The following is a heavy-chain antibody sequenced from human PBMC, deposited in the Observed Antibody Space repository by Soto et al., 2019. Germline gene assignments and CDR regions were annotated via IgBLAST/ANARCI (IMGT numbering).Heavy chain of an antibody. V-gene: IGHV1-18*01. J-gene: IGHJ4*02. CDR2: ISAYNGNT. Sequence: QVQLVQSGAEVKKPGASVKVSCKASGYTFTSYGISWVRQAPGQGLEWMGWISAYNGNTNYAQKLQGRGTMTTDTSTSSAYMELRSLRSDDTAVYYCARAGRSDSSGLTFDYWGQGTLVTVSS. CDR3: ARAGRSDSSGLTFDY. CDR1: GYTFTSYG. D-gene: IGHD3-22*01.